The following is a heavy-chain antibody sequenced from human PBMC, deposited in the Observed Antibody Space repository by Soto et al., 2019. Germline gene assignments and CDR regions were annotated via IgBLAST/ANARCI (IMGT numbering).Heavy chain of an antibody. D-gene: IGHD3-10*01. Sequence: GGSLRLSCAASGFTFSSYSMNWVRQAPGKGLEWVSYISSSSTIYYADSVKGRFTISRDNAKNSLYLQMNSLRDEDTAVYYCARWGYYGSGSYYGMDVWGQGTTVTVSS. V-gene: IGHV3-48*02. CDR3: ARWGYYGSGSYYGMDV. CDR2: ISSSSTI. J-gene: IGHJ6*02. CDR1: GFTFSSYS.